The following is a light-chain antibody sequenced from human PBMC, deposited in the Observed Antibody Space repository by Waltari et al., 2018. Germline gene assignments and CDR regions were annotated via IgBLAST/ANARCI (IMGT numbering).Light chain of an antibody. Sequence: DILMTQSPSTLSASVGDRVTITCRASQSINTYLAWYQQKPGKVPKRLIYGASTLESGVPGRFSGTGSGTEFTLTLSSLQPDDFATYYCQRYNSYANTFGQGTKVDIK. J-gene: IGKJ2*01. CDR2: GAS. V-gene: IGKV1-5*01. CDR3: QRYNSYANT. CDR1: QSINTY.